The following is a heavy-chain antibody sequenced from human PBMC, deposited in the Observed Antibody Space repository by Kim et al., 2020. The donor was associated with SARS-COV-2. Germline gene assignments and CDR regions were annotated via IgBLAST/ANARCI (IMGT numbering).Heavy chain of an antibody. CDR1: GGSFSGYY. Sequence: SETLSLTCAVYGGSFSGYYWSWIRQPPGKGLEWIGEINHSGSTNYNPSLKSRVTISVDTSKNQFSLKLSSVTAADTAVYYCARTDYSTIHFDYWGQGTLVTVSS. CDR2: INHSGST. J-gene: IGHJ4*02. V-gene: IGHV4-34*01. CDR3: ARTDYSTIHFDY. D-gene: IGHD4-4*01.